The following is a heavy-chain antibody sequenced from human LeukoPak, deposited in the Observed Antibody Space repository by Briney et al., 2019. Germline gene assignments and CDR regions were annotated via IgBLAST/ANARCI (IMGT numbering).Heavy chain of an antibody. CDR1: GFTFGDYA. CDR3: WGNCYYYMDV. V-gene: IGHV3-49*04. D-gene: IGHD7-27*01. Sequence: GGSLRLSCTASGFTFGDYAMSWVRQAPGKGLEWVGFIRSKAYGGTTEYAASVKGRFTISRDDSKSIAYLQMNSLKTEDTAVYYCWGNCYYYMDVWGKGTTVTVSS. CDR2: IRSKAYGGTT. J-gene: IGHJ6*03.